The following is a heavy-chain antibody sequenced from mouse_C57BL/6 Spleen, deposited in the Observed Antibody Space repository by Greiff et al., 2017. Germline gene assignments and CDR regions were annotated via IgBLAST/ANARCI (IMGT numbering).Heavy chain of an antibody. CDR1: GYAFSSSW. Sequence: VQLQQSGPELVKPGASVKISCKASGYAFSSSWMNWVKQRPGKGLEWIGRIYPGDGDTNYNGKFKGKATLTAGKSSSTANMQLSGLTSEDSAVYFCADSDYGYWYFDVWGTGTTVTVSS. J-gene: IGHJ1*03. CDR2: IYPGDGDT. V-gene: IGHV1-82*01. CDR3: ADSDYGYWYFDV. D-gene: IGHD2-5*01.